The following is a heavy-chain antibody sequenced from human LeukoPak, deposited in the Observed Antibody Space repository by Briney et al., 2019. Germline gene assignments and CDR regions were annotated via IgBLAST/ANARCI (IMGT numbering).Heavy chain of an antibody. CDR1: GGSISSYY. J-gene: IGHJ6*04. D-gene: IGHD3-9*01. V-gene: IGHV4-59*01. CDR2: IYYSGST. Sequence: SGTLSLTCTVSGGSISSYYWSWIRQPPGKGLEWIGYIYYSGSTNYNPSLKSRVTISVDTSKNQFSLKLSSVTAADTAVYYCAREFYDILTGYYYGMDVWGKGTTVTVSS. CDR3: AREFYDILTGYYYGMDV.